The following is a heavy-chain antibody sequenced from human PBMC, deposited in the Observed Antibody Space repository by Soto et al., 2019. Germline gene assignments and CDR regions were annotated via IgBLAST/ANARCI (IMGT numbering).Heavy chain of an antibody. CDR3: ARDSGSIAVAGIFDY. D-gene: IGHD6-19*01. J-gene: IGHJ4*02. CDR2: INPNSGGT. Sequence: GASVKVSCKASGYTFTGYYMHWVRQAPGQGLEWMGWINPNSGGTNYAQKFQGWVTMTRDTSISTAYMELSRLRSDDTAVYYCARDSGSIAVAGIFDYWGQGTLVTVSS. V-gene: IGHV1-2*04. CDR1: GYTFTGYY.